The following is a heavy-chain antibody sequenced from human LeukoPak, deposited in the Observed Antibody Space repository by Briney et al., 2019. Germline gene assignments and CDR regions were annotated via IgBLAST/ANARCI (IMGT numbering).Heavy chain of an antibody. J-gene: IGHJ3*02. CDR1: GYTSTSSG. Sequence: ASVKVSCKASGYTSTSSGISWVRQAPGQGLEWMGWISAYNGNTNYAQKLQGRVTMTTDTSTSTAYMELRSLRSDDTAVYYCARDLSTVAGNAFDIWGQGTMVTVSS. D-gene: IGHD6-19*01. CDR2: ISAYNGNT. CDR3: ARDLSTVAGNAFDI. V-gene: IGHV1-18*01.